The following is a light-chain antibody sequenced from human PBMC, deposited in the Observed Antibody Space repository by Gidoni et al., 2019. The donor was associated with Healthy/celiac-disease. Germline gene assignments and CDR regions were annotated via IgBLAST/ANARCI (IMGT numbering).Light chain of an antibody. CDR2: DVS. V-gene: IGLV2-11*01. CDR1: SSDVGGYNS. J-gene: IGLJ1*01. CDR3: CSYAGSYV. Sequence: QSALTQPRSASGSPGQSVPISCTGTSSDVGGYNSVSWYQQHPGKPPKLMIYDVSNRPSGVPERFSCSKSGNTASLTISGLQAEDEADYYRCSYAGSYVVGTGTKVTGL.